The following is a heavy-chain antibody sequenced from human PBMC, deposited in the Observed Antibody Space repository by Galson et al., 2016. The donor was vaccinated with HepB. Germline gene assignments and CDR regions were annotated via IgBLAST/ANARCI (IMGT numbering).Heavy chain of an antibody. CDR1: GFSFSSYV. Sequence: SLRLSCAASGFSFSSYVMFWVRQAPGKGLEFVSAIGSDGRSTHYADSLKSRFTVSRDNSKNMLYLQMSSLRAEDTAVYYCGKYECDYWGQGTLVTVSS. J-gene: IGHJ4*02. CDR3: GKYECDY. V-gene: IGHV3-64D*09. CDR2: IGSDGRST. D-gene: IGHD3-3*01.